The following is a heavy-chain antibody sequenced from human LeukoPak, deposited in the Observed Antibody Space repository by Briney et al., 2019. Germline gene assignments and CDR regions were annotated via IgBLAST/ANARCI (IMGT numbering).Heavy chain of an antibody. V-gene: IGHV3-23*02. D-gene: IGHD6-19*01. CDR3: ARARYSSGWYNWYFDL. Sequence: PGGSLRLSCAASGFTFSSYAMSWVRQAPGKGLEWVSAISGSGAGTYYGDSVKGRFTISRDNSKNTLYLQMNSLRAEDTAVYYCARARYSSGWYNWYFDLWGRGTLVTVSS. CDR2: ISGSGAGT. CDR1: GFTFSSYA. J-gene: IGHJ2*01.